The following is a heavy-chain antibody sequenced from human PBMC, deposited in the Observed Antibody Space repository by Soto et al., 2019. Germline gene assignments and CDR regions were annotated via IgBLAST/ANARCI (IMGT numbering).Heavy chain of an antibody. D-gene: IGHD4-17*01. V-gene: IGHV1-18*01. CDR2: ISAYNGNT. Sequence: ASVKVSCKASGYTFTSYGISWVRQAPGQGLEWMGWISAYNGNTNYAQKLQGRVTMTTDTSTSTAYMELRSLRSDDTAVYYCAGVSDYRGNPFYCYYCMDVWGKGTTVAVSS. J-gene: IGHJ6*04. CDR1: GYTFTSYG. CDR3: AGVSDYRGNPFYCYYCMDV.